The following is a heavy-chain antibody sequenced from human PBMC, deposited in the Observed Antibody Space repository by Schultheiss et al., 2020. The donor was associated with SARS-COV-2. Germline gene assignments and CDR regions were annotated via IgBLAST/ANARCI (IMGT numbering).Heavy chain of an antibody. Sequence: ASVKVSCKASGYTFTGYYMHWVRQAPGQGLEWMGWINPNSGGTNYAQKFQGRVTMTRNTSITTAYMELSSLRSEDTAVYYCARAGEMATTPNAFDIWGQGTMVTVSS. D-gene: IGHD5-24*01. CDR1: GYTFTGYY. CDR3: ARAGEMATTPNAFDI. J-gene: IGHJ3*02. V-gene: IGHV1-2*02. CDR2: INPNSGGT.